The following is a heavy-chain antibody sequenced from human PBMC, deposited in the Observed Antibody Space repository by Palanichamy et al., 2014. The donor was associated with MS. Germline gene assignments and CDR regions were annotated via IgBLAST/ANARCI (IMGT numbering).Heavy chain of an antibody. J-gene: IGHJ4*02. CDR3: ARGLEKGDFNY. CDR2: ISTYNGDT. D-gene: IGHD3-16*01. Sequence: WMGWISTYNGDTNYAQNLQGRVTMTRDTSTTTTYMELRSLTSDDTAVYYCARGLEKGDFNYWGQGTLVTVSS. V-gene: IGHV1-18*01.